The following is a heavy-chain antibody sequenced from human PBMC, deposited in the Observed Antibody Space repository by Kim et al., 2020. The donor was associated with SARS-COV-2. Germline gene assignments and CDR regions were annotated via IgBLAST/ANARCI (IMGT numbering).Heavy chain of an antibody. V-gene: IGHV3-11*06. CDR3: VIEYYWAIDI. J-gene: IGHJ3*02. Sequence: TTYHAAEKGRFTRSRDNTKNAIYLQMNGLRAEDTAVYYCVIEYYWAIDIWGQGTMVTVSS. CDR2: TT. D-gene: IGHD2-8*01.